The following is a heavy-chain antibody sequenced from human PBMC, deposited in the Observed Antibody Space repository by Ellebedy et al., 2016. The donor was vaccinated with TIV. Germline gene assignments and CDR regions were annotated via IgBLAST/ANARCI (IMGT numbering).Heavy chain of an antibody. CDR2: INHSGST. V-gene: IGHV4-34*01. CDR3: ARVGHNWFNP. CDR1: GGSFSGYY. J-gene: IGHJ5*02. Sequence: SETLSLTXAVYGGSFSGYYWSWIRQPPGKGLEWIGEINHSGSTNYNPSLKSRVTISVDTSKNQFSLKLSSVTAADTAVYYCARVGHNWFNPWGQGTLVTVSS.